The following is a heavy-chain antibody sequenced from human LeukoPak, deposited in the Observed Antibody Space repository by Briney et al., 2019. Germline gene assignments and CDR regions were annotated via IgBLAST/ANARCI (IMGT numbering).Heavy chain of an antibody. D-gene: IGHD5-12*01. CDR1: GYTFTGYY. Sequence: ASVKVSCKASGYTFTGYYMHWVRQAPGRGLEWMGWINPNSGGTNYAQKFQGRVTMTRDTSISTAYMELSRLSSDDTAVYYGARVPLVATGTGFDYWGQGTLVTVS. CDR3: ARVPLVATGTGFDY. J-gene: IGHJ4*02. CDR2: INPNSGGT. V-gene: IGHV1-2*02.